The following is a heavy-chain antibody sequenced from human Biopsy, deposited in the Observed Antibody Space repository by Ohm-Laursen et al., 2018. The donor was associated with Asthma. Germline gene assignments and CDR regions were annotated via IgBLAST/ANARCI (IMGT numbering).Heavy chain of an antibody. CDR1: GFTFMGYH. CDR2: INPPTGDT. V-gene: IGHV1-46*01. J-gene: IGHJ4*02. Sequence: ASVKVSCKASGFTFMGYHIFWMRQAPGQGLEWVGIINPPTGDTSYAQKFLGRVTVTRDTSTSTVYMELSSLRSEDTAVYYCALSQFDYWGQGTLLTVSS. CDR3: ALSQFDY.